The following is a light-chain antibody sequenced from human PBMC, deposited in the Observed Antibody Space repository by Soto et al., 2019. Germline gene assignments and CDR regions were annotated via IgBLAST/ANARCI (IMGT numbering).Light chain of an antibody. CDR3: CSYAGSYAWV. CDR1: SSDVGAYNY. Sequence: QSALTQPRSVSGSPGQSVTISCTGTSSDVGAYNYVSWCQQRPGKAPRLMIYDVGVRPSGVPDRFSASKSGNTASLTISGLQAEVEADYYCCSYAGSYAWVFGGGTKLTVL. CDR2: DVG. J-gene: IGLJ3*02. V-gene: IGLV2-11*01.